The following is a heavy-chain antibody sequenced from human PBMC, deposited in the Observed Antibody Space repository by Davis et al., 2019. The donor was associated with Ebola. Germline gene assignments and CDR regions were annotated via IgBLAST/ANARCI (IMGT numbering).Heavy chain of an antibody. Sequence: GESLKISCTASGFAFSDYYMNLIRQAPGKGLEWVSYITRSGYVINYAVSVKGRFTFSRENAKNSLYLQMNGLRAEDTAVYYCARGGDPIDVWGQGTLVTVSS. CDR3: ARGGDPIDV. J-gene: IGHJ4*02. CDR2: ITRSGYVI. V-gene: IGHV3-11*01. D-gene: IGHD4-17*01. CDR1: GFAFSDYY.